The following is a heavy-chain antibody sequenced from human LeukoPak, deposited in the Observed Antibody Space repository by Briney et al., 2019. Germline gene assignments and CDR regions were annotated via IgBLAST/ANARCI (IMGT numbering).Heavy chain of an antibody. D-gene: IGHD1-26*01. J-gene: IGHJ4*02. CDR1: GGSISSYY. Sequence: PSETLSLTCTVSGGSISSYYWSWIRQPPGKGLEWIGDIYYSGSTNYNLPLKSRVTISVDTSKNQFSLRLSSVTAADTAVYYSARLASGSYGPLTPFDYWGQGTLVTVSS. V-gene: IGHV4-59*08. CDR3: ARLASGSYGPLTPFDY. CDR2: IYYSGST.